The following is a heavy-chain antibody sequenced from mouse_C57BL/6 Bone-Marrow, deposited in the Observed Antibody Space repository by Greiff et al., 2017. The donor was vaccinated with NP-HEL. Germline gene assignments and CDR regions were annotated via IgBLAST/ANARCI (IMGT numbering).Heavy chain of an antibody. J-gene: IGHJ1*03. V-gene: IGHV1-42*01. D-gene: IGHD6-1*01. CDR3: ARSASVDFDV. CDR1: GYSFTGYY. CDR2: INPSTGGT. Sequence: EVKLVESGPELVKPGASVKISCKASGYSFTGYYMNWVKQSPEKSLEWIGEINPSTGGTTYNQKFKAKATLTVDKSSSTAYMQLKSLTSEDSAVYYCARSASVDFDVWGTGTTVTVSS.